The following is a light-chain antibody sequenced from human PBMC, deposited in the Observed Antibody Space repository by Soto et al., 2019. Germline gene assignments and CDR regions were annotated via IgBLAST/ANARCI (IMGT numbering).Light chain of an antibody. CDR2: DAS. CDR3: QQYDTFPWT. CDR1: QGISRW. Sequence: DIQMTQSPSTLSASVGDRVTITCRASQGISRWLAWYQQKPGKPPKLLIYDASGLDSGVPSRFSGSGYGTEFTLTISCLQPEDFATFYCQQYDTFPWTFGQGTNVDIK. J-gene: IGKJ1*01. V-gene: IGKV1-5*01.